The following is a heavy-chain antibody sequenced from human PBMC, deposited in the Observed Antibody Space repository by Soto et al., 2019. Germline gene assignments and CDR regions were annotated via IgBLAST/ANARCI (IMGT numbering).Heavy chain of an antibody. CDR2: VYSTGGT. V-gene: IGHV4-59*08. Sequence: QVQLQQSGPGLVKPSETLSLTCSVSSGPSSSHNWGWIRQPPGRGLEWIGYVYSTGGTSYNPSLKIRFTISADTSTNHISLTLTSVTAADTAVYYCVRQGIGNLHGLVDVWGQGTTVRVSS. D-gene: IGHD1-1*01. J-gene: IGHJ6*02. CDR1: SGPSSSHN. CDR3: VRQGIGNLHGLVDV.